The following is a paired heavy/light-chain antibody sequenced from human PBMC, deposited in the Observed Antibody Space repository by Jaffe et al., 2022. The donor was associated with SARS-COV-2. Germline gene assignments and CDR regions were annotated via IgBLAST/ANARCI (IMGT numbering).Heavy chain of an antibody. CDR1: GYTFTSYG. Sequence: QVQLVQSGAEVKKPGASVKVSCKASGYTFTSYGISWVRQAPGQGLEWMGWISAYNGNTNYAQKLQGRVTMTTDTSTSTAYMELRSLRSDDTAVYYCARDSFGPGVVVTAIAEYFQHWGQGTLVTVSS. CDR2: ISAYNGNT. CDR3: ARDSFGPGVVVTAIAEYFQH. J-gene: IGHJ1*01. V-gene: IGHV1-18*01. D-gene: IGHD2-21*02.
Light chain of an antibody. J-gene: IGKJ1*01. V-gene: IGKV3-15*01. Sequence: EIVMTQSPATLSVSPGERATLSCRASQSVSSNLAWYQQKPGQAPRLLIYGASTRATGIPARFSGSGSGTEFTLTISSLQSEDFAVYYCQQYNNWPRRTFGQGTKVEIK. CDR2: GAS. CDR1: QSVSSN. CDR3: QQYNNWPRRT.